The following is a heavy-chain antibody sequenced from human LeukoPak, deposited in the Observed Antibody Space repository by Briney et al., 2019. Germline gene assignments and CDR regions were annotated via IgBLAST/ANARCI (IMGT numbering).Heavy chain of an antibody. Sequence: PSETLSLTRTVSGGSISSYYWSWIRQPPGKGLEWIGYIYYSGSTNYNPSLKSRVTISVDTSKNQFSLKLSSVTAADTAVYYCARGIGDYYYYGMDVWGQGTTVTVSS. J-gene: IGHJ6*02. CDR3: ARGIGDYYYYGMDV. CDR1: GGSISSYY. D-gene: IGHD2-15*01. CDR2: IYYSGST. V-gene: IGHV4-59*01.